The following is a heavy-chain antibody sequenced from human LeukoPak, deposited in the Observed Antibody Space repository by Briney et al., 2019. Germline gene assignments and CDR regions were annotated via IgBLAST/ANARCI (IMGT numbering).Heavy chain of an antibody. Sequence: GRSLRLSCAASGFTFDDYAMHWVRQAPGKGLEWVSGISWNSGSIGYADSVKGRFTISRDNAKNSLYLQMNSLRAEDTALYYCAKDRGSGSSYYYYYGMDVWGQGTTVTVSS. V-gene: IGHV3-9*01. D-gene: IGHD3-10*01. CDR3: AKDRGSGSSYYYYYGMDV. J-gene: IGHJ6*02. CDR2: ISWNSGSI. CDR1: GFTFDDYA.